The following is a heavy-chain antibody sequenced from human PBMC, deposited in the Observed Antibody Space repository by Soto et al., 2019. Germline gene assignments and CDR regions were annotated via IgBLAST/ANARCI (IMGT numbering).Heavy chain of an antibody. D-gene: IGHD3-22*01. Sequence: EVQLVESGGGLIQPGGSLRLSCAASGFTVSSNYMSWVRQAPGKGLEWVSVIYSGGSTYYADSVKGRFTISRDNSKNTLYLPMNSLRAEDTAVYYCARGVRYYDTSLDYWGQGTLVTVSS. CDR2: IYSGGST. J-gene: IGHJ4*02. V-gene: IGHV3-53*01. CDR3: ARGVRYYDTSLDY. CDR1: GFTVSSNY.